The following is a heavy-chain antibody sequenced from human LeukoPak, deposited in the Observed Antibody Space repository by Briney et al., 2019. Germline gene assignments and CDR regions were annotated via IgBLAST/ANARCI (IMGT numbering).Heavy chain of an antibody. D-gene: IGHD5-18*01. J-gene: IGHJ3*02. CDR1: GGSISSYF. Sequence: PSETLSLTCTVSGGSISSYFWSWIRQPPGKRLEWIGYIYYSGSTSYNPSLKSRVTISVDTSKNQISLKLSSVTAADTAVYYCARDLGVMVRAFDIWGQGTMVTVSS. CDR2: IYYSGST. CDR3: ARDLGVMVRAFDI. V-gene: IGHV4-59*01.